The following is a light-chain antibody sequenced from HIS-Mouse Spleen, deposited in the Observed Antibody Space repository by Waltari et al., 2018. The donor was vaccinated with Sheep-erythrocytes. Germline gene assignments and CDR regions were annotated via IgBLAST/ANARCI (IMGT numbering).Light chain of an antibody. CDR2: DHT. J-gene: IGLJ3*02. Sequence: QSVLTQPPSVSAAPGQKVTISCSGSSSNIGNNYVSWYQQPPGTAPKLPIYDHTKGPSGIPDRFSGSNSGTSATLGITGLQTGDEADYYCGTWDSSLSAGRVFGGGTKLTVL. V-gene: IGLV1-51*01. CDR1: SSNIGNNY. CDR3: GTWDSSLSAGRV.